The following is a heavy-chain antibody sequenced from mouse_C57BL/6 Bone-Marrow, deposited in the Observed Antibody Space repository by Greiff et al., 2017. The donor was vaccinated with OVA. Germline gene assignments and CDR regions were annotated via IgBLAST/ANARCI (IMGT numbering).Heavy chain of an antibody. Sequence: QVQLQQPGAELVKPGASVKVSCKASGYTFTSYWMHWVKQRPGQGLEWIGRIHPSDSDTNYNQKFKGKATLTVDKSSSTAYMQLSSLTSEDSAVYYCGRPPSVVATYYYAMDYWGQGTSVTVSS. CDR3: GRPPSVVATYYYAMDY. D-gene: IGHD1-1*01. CDR2: IHPSDSDT. CDR1: GYTFTSYW. J-gene: IGHJ4*01. V-gene: IGHV1-74*01.